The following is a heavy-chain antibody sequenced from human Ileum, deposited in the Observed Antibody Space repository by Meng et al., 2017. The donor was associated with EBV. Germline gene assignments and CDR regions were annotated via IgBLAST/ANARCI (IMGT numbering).Heavy chain of an antibody. CDR1: GDSISSDIW. D-gene: IGHD1-7*01. V-gene: IGHV4-4*02. CDR3: GRDQGRELINH. Sequence: QVQLQEPGPGLVKPSGTLYLTCTVSGDSISSDIWWSWVRQPPGKGLEWIGEVYHRGDTNYNPSLKSRVDISVDKSKNQFYLSLFSVTAADTAVYYCGRDQGRELINHWGQGTLVTVSS. J-gene: IGHJ4*02. CDR2: VYHRGDT.